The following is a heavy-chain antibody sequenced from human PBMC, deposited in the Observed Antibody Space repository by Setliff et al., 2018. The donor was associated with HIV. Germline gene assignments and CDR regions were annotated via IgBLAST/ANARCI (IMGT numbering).Heavy chain of an antibody. Sequence: SETLSLTCTLYGGSLTNFWWTWIRQSPGKGLEWIGEIVDSGSTTYNPSLKSRVTISVDTSKNQFSLKLSSVTAADTAVYYCASVYSSSSRPYFDYWGQGTLVTVSS. J-gene: IGHJ4*02. D-gene: IGHD6-6*01. CDR2: IVDSGST. CDR1: GGSLTNFW. V-gene: IGHV4-34*12. CDR3: ASVYSSSSRPYFDY.